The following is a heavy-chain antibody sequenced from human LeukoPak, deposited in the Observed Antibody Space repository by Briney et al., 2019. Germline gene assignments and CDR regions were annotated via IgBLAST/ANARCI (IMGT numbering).Heavy chain of an antibody. CDR2: IIPIFGTA. CDR3: ARDRPRTYYYDSKGAFDI. CDR1: GGTFSSYA. J-gene: IGHJ3*02. D-gene: IGHD3-22*01. V-gene: IGHV1-69*13. Sequence: SVKVSRKASGGTFSSYAISWVRQAPGQGLEWMGGIIPIFGTANYAQKFQGRVTITADESTSTAYMELSSLRSEDTAVYYCARDRPRTYYYDSKGAFDIWGQGTMVTVSS.